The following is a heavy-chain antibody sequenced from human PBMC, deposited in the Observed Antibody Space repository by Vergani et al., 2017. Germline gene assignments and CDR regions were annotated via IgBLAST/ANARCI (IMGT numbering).Heavy chain of an antibody. J-gene: IGHJ4*02. V-gene: IGHV4-4*03. CDR3: ATIGYRRWGYYFDY. D-gene: IGHD2-2*02. CDR2: ICHTEDT. CDR1: GDSISSNNC. Sequence: QVQLQESGPGLVKPPGTLSLTCAVSGDSISSNNCWTWVRQPPGKGLEWIGEICHTEDTKYSPSRKSRVTVSVYESRNLFSLRLNSVTAADTAVYYCATIGYRRWGYYFDYWGQGILVTVSS.